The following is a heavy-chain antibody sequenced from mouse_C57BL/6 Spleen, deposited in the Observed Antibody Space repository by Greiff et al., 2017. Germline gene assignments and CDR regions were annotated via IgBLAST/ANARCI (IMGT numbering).Heavy chain of an antibody. CDR3: ARGGGGGYYYAMDY. CDR1: GFTFSSYA. D-gene: IGHD1-1*02. V-gene: IGHV5-4*03. CDR2: ISDGGSYT. J-gene: IGHJ4*01. Sequence: EVKLMESGGGLVKPGGSLKLSCAASGFTFSSYAMSWVRQTPEKRLEWVATISDGGSYTYYPDNVKGRFTISRDNAKNNLYLQMSHLKSEDTAMYYCARGGGGGYYYAMDYWGQGTSVTVSS.